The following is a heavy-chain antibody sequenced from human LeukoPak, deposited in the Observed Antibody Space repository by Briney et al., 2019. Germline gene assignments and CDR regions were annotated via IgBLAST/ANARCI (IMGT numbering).Heavy chain of an antibody. V-gene: IGHV1-24*01. J-gene: IGHJ6*02. CDR1: GYTLTELS. CDR3: ATGPLLLRSMDV. D-gene: IGHD3-3*01. Sequence: VASVKVSFTVSGYTLTELSMHWVRQAPGKGLEWMGGFDPEDGETIYAQKFQGRVTMTEDTSADTAYMELSSLRSEDTAVYYCATGPLLLRSMDVWGQGTTVTVSS. CDR2: FDPEDGET.